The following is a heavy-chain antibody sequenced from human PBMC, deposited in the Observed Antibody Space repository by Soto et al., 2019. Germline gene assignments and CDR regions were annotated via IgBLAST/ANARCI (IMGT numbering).Heavy chain of an antibody. V-gene: IGHV4-31*03. CDR3: ARYRGGSFYFDY. Sequence: SETLSLTCTVSGDSITSGGYYLTWIRQHPGKALDWIGYIHYSGSTYYNPSLKSRVTISVDTSKNQFSLKLSSVTAADTAVYYCARYRGGSFYFDYWGQGTLVTVSS. D-gene: IGHD1-26*01. J-gene: IGHJ4*02. CDR2: IHYSGST. CDR1: GDSITSGGYY.